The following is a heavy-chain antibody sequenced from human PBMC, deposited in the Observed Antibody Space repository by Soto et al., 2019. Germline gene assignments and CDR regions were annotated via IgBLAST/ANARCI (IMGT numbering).Heavy chain of an antibody. Sequence: SETLSLTCTVSGGSISSYYWSWIRQPPGKGLEWIGEINHSGSTNYNPSLKSRVTISVDTSKNQFSLKLSSVTAADTAVYYCATSKRQWLTPKGALDIWGQGTMVTVS. CDR1: GGSISSYY. V-gene: IGHV4-34*01. CDR2: INHSGST. CDR3: ATSKRQWLTPKGALDI. J-gene: IGHJ3*02. D-gene: IGHD6-19*01.